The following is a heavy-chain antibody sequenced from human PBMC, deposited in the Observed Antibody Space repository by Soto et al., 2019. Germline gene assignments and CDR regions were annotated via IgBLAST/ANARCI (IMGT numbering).Heavy chain of an antibody. V-gene: IGHV1-69*13. D-gene: IGHD3-3*01. CDR2: IIPIFGTA. Sequence: GASVKVSCKASGGTFSSYAISWVRQAPGQGLEWMGGIIPIFGTANYAQKFQGRVTITADESTSTAYMELSSLRSEDTAVYYCARTASEWLRRRNYYYYGMDVSGQGTTVTVSS. J-gene: IGHJ6*02. CDR1: GGTFSSYA. CDR3: ARTASEWLRRRNYYYYGMDV.